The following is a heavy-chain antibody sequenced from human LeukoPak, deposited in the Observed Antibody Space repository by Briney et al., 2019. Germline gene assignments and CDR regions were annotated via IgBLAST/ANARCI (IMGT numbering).Heavy chain of an antibody. J-gene: IGHJ3*02. CDR2: INPNSGGT. V-gene: IGHV1-2*06. Sequence: ASVKVSCKASGYTFTGYYMHWVRQAPGQGLEWMGRINPNSGGTNYAQKFQGRVTMTRDTSISTAYMELSRLRSDDTAVYYCARRGGSSIAVAGSLGETSAFDIWGQGTMVTVSS. CDR3: ARRGGSSIAVAGSLGETSAFDI. CDR1: GYTFTGYY. D-gene: IGHD6-19*01.